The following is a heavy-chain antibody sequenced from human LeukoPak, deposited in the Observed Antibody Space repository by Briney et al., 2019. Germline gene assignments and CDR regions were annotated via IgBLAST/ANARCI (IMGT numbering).Heavy chain of an antibody. D-gene: IGHD6-13*01. CDR1: GFTFSTYA. V-gene: IGHV3-30*02. Sequence: GGSLRLSCAASGFTFSTYAMSWVRQAPGKGLEWISFIRYDGSNKYYTDSVEGRFTISRDNSQNTLYLQMNSLRTEDTALYFCAKDRTMAADGTYFDYWGQGTLVTVSS. CDR2: IRYDGSNK. CDR3: AKDRTMAADGTYFDY. J-gene: IGHJ4*02.